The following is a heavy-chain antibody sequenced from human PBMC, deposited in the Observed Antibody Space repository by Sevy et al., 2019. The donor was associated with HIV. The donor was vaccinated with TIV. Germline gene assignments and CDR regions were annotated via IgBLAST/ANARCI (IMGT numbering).Heavy chain of an antibody. CDR2: MKQDGSEK. Sequence: GGSLRLSCAASGFTLSSYWMSWVRQAPGKGLEWVANMKQDGSEKYYVDSVKGRFTISRDNAKNSLYLQMNSLRAEDTAVYYCARDWQSLLWFRDPGSGMDVWGQGTTVTVSS. CDR3: ARDWQSLLWFRDPGSGMDV. D-gene: IGHD3-10*01. CDR1: GFTLSSYW. J-gene: IGHJ6*02. V-gene: IGHV3-7*03.